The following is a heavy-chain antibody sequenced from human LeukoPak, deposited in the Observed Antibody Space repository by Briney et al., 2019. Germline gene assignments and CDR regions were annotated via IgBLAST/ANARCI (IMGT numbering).Heavy chain of an antibody. CDR1: GFTFSSYA. CDR2: ISGSGGST. D-gene: IGHD5-18*01. Sequence: GGSLRLSCAASGFTFSSYAMSWVRQPPGKGQELVSAISGSGGSTYYADPVKDRFTISRDNSKNTLYLQVNSLRAEDRAVYYCAKDRYSYTYQFDYWGEGTLVTVSS. CDR3: AKDRYSYTYQFDY. V-gene: IGHV3-23*01. J-gene: IGHJ4*02.